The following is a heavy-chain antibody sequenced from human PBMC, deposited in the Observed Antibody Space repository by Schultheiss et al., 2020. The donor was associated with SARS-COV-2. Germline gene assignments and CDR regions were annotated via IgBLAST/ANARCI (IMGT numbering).Heavy chain of an antibody. J-gene: IGHJ4*02. CDR3: ARGEMAPGGGLDY. CDR1: GYTFTSYD. D-gene: IGHD5-24*01. V-gene: IGHV1-2*04. CDR2: INPNSGGT. Sequence: ASVKVSCKASGYTFTSYDINWVRQATGQGLEWMGWINPNSGGTNYAQKFQGWVTMTRDTSISTAYMELSRLRSEDTAVYYCARGEMAPGGGLDYWGQGTLVTVSS.